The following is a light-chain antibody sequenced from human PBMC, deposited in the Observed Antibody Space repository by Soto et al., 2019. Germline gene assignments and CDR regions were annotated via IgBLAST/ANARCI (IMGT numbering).Light chain of an antibody. CDR2: AAS. V-gene: IGKV1-8*01. J-gene: IGKJ1*01. CDR1: QGISSY. Sequence: AIRMTQSPSSFSASTGDRVTITCRASQGISSYLAWYQQKPGKAPKLLIYAASTLQSGVPSRFSGSGSGTDFTLTISCLQSEDSATYYCHQYYSYPRTFGQGTKVEIK. CDR3: HQYYSYPRT.